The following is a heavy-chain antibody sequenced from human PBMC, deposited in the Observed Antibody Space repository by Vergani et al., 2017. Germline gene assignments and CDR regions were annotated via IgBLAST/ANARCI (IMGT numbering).Heavy chain of an antibody. Sequence: QVQLQESGPGLLKPSQTLSLTCSVAGDSISSGNYYWNWIRQPAGKGLEWMGRIYSSGSTNYNPSLKSRVSISVDTSKNQFSLQLTSVTAADSALYFCASIARAPTRRNPPPDYWGQGILVTVSS. D-gene: IGHD3-16*02. CDR2: IYSSGST. CDR3: ASIARAPTRRNPPPDY. J-gene: IGHJ4*02. V-gene: IGHV4-61*02. CDR1: GDSISSGNYY.